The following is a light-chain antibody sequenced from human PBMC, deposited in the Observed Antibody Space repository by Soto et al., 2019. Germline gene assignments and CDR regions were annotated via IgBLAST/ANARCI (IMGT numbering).Light chain of an antibody. J-gene: IGLJ3*02. CDR2: DVS. CDR3: CSYAGSYTLWV. Sequence: QSALTQPRSVSGSPGQSVTISCTGTSSDVGGYNYVSWYQPYPGKAPKLIIYDVSKRPSGVPDRFSGSKSGNTASLTISGLQAEDEADYYCCSYAGSYTLWVFGGGTQLTVL. CDR1: SSDVGGYNY. V-gene: IGLV2-11*01.